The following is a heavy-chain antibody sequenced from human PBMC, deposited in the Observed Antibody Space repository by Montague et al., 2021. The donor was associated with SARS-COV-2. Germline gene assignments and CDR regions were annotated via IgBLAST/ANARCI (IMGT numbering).Heavy chain of an antibody. CDR1: TLTFDNYG. D-gene: IGHD3-10*01. V-gene: IGHV3-20*04. CDR2: INRNGDST. CDR3: TRGFNYGPFDC. Sequence: SLRLSCAASTLTFDNYGMSWVRQVPGKGLEWVSGINRNGDSTGYADSVRGRFTISRDNAKNSLYLQMNSLRGEDTAFCYCTRGFNYGPFDCWGQGTLVTVS. J-gene: IGHJ4*02.